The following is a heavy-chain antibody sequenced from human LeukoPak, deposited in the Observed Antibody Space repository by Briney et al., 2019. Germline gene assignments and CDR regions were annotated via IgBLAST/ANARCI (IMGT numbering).Heavy chain of an antibody. CDR1: GDSISRHY. V-gene: IGHV4-59*11. D-gene: IGHD2-15*01. Sequence: PSETLSLTCTVSGDSISRHYWSWIRQPPGKGLEWIGYFYDSGSTNYNPSLKSRVTMSVDTSKNQLSLRLSSVTTTDTAVYYCATSRISVYYYMDVWGSGTTATVSS. CDR3: ATSRISVYYYMDV. CDR2: FYDSGST. J-gene: IGHJ6*03.